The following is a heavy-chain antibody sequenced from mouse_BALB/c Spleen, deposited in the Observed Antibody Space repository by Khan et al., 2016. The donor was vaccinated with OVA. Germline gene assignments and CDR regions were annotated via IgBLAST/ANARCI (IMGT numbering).Heavy chain of an antibody. CDR2: INPSNGGA. V-gene: IGHV1S81*02. CDR1: GYTFTAYY. CDR3: TRSGYGSFVY. D-gene: IGHD2-2*01. Sequence: QIQLVQSGAELVKPGASVKLSCKASGYTFTAYYMYWVKQRPGQGLEWIGEINPSNGGANFNDKFKSKATLTVDKSSSTAYMQLSSLTSEDSAVYYCTRSGYGSFVYWGQGTLVTVSA. J-gene: IGHJ3*01.